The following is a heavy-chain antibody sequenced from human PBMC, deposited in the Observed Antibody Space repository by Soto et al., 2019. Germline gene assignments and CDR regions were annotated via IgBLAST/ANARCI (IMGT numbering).Heavy chain of an antibody. D-gene: IGHD6-19*01. Sequence: GGSLRLSCAASGFTFSSYDMHWVRQAPGKGLEWVAVIWYDGSNKYYADSVKGRFTISRDNSKNTLYLQMNSLRAEDTAVYYCARDQVYSSGWYYFDYWGQGTLVTVSS. CDR1: GFTFSSYD. CDR2: IWYDGSNK. J-gene: IGHJ4*02. CDR3: ARDQVYSSGWYYFDY. V-gene: IGHV3-33*01.